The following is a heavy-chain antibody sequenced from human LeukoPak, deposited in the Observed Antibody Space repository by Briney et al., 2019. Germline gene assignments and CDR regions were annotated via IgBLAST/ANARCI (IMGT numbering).Heavy chain of an antibody. CDR1: GYTFTSYY. D-gene: IGHD2-21*02. CDR3: ARVPLLNCGGDCYDGDY. Sequence: GASVTVSCKASGYTFTSYYMHWVRQAPGQGLEWMGLINPSGGSTSYAQKFQGRVTMTRDTSTSTVYMELSSLRSEDTAVYYCARVPLLNCGGDCYDGDYWGQGTLVTVSS. V-gene: IGHV1-46*01. CDR2: INPSGGST. J-gene: IGHJ4*02.